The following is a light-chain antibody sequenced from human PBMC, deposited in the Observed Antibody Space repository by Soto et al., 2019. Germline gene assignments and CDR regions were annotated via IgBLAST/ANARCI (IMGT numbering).Light chain of an antibody. V-gene: IGKV1-5*03. Sequence: DIQMTQSPSTLSASVGDRVTIPCRASQTINVYLAWYQQKPGKAPKLLIYKASTLESGVPSRFSGSGSGTEVSLTISSLHPDDFATYYCQQYHSYPYTFGQGTNLETK. CDR1: QTINVY. CDR3: QQYHSYPYT. CDR2: KAS. J-gene: IGKJ2*01.